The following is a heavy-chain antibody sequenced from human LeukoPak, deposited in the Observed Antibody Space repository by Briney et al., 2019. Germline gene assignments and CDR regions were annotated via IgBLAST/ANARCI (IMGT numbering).Heavy chain of an antibody. CDR1: GGSISSSSYY. CDR2: IYYSGST. D-gene: IGHD1-14*01. V-gene: IGHV4-39*07. Sequence: SETLSLTCTVSGGSISSSSYYWGWIRQPPGKGLEWIGSIYYSGSTYYNPSLKSRVTISVDTSKNQFSLKLSSVTAADTAVYYCARGPRNAFDIWGQGTMVTVSS. CDR3: ARGPRNAFDI. J-gene: IGHJ3*02.